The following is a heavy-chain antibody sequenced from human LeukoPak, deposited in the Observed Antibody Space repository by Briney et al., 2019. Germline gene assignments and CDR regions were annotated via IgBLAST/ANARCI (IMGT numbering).Heavy chain of an antibody. J-gene: IGHJ4*02. V-gene: IGHV3-53*01. Sequence: GGSLRLSCAASGFTVSSTYMSWVRQAPGKWLEWVSVIYSGGTTYYADSVKGRFTISRDNSKNTLYLQMNSLRAEDTAVYYCARAAGGHYYDSSGYLSYWGEGALVTVSS. CDR3: ARAAGGHYYDSSGYLSY. CDR1: GFTVSSTY. D-gene: IGHD3-22*01. CDR2: IYSGGTT.